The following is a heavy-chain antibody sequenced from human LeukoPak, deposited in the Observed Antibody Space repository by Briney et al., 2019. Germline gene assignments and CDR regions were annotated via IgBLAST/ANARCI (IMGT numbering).Heavy chain of an antibody. D-gene: IGHD1-20*01. CDR1: GGSISSYY. CDR2: IYYSGST. J-gene: IGHJ3*02. CDR3: ARGNWNDVDAFDI. Sequence: SETLSLTCTVSGGSISSYYWSWIRQPPGKGLEWIGYIYYSGSTNYNPSLKSRVTISVDTSKNQFSLKLSSVTAADTAVYYCARGNWNDVDAFDIWGQGTMVTVS. V-gene: IGHV4-59*01.